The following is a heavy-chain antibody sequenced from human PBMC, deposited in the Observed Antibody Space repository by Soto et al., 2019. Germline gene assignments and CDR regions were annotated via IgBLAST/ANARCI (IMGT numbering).Heavy chain of an antibody. V-gene: IGHV3-23*01. J-gene: IGHJ4*02. D-gene: IGHD2-2*01. CDR1: GFTFSSYA. CDR3: AKASSGSSTSCYDY. CDR2: ISGSGGST. Sequence: GESLKISCAASGFTFSSYAMSWVRQAPGKGLEWVSAISGSGGSTYYADSVKGRFTISRDNSKNTLYLQMNSLRAEDTAVYYCAKASSGSSTSCYDYWGQGTLVTVSS.